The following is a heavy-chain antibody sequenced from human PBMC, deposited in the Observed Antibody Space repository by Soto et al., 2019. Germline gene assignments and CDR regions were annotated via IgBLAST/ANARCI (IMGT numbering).Heavy chain of an antibody. CDR1: GYTFTSYD. CDR2: IIPIFGTA. D-gene: IGHD1-7*01. J-gene: IGHJ5*02. Sequence: ASVKVSCKASGYTFTSYDISWVRQAPGQGLEWMGGIIPIFGTANYAQKFQGRVTITADESTSTAYMELSSLRSEDTAVYYCARDHELELQLGWFDPWGQGTLVTVSS. V-gene: IGHV1-69*13. CDR3: ARDHELELQLGWFDP.